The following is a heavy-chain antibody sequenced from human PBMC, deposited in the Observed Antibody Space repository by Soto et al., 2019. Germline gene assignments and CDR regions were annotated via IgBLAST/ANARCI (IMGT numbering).Heavy chain of an antibody. D-gene: IGHD3-3*01. J-gene: IGHJ4*02. CDR2: IFPGDSDT. Sequence: GESLKISCKGSVYSFNNYWIAWVRQMPGKGLEWMGIIFPGDSDTVYSPSFQGQVTISVDKSIGTAADTAVYYCARILRITIFVMDWGQGTLVTVSS. CDR3: VMD. V-gene: IGHV5-51*01. CDR1: VYSFNNYW.